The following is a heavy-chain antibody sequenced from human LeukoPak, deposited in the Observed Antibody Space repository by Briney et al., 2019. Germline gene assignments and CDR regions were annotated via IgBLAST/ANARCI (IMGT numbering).Heavy chain of an antibody. V-gene: IGHV4-59*08. J-gene: IGHJ5*02. CDR1: GGSISSHY. D-gene: IGHD6-13*01. Sequence: SETLSLTCTVSGGSISSHYWSWIRQPPGKGLEWIGYIHSSGSTNYNPSLKSRVAISVDTSKNQFSLKLSSVTAADTAVYYCARQAGSSWYSVNWFDPWGQGTLVTVSS. CDR2: IHSSGST. CDR3: ARQAGSSWYSVNWFDP.